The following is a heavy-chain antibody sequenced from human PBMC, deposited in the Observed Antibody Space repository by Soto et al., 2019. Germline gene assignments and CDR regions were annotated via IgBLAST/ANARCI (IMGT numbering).Heavy chain of an antibody. D-gene: IGHD1-26*01. J-gene: IGHJ4*02. CDR1: GGTFRSYA. CDR2: IIPILGIA. Sequence: ASVKVSCKASGGTFRSYAISWVRQAPGQGLEWMGRIIPILGIANYAQKFQGRVTITADKSTSTAYMELSSLRSEDTVVYYCARGVSGSYYYFDYWGQGTLVTVSS. CDR3: ARGVSGSYYYFDY. V-gene: IGHV1-69*04.